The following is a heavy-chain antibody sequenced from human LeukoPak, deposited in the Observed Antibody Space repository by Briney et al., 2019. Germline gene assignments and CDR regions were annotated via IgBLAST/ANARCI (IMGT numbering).Heavy chain of an antibody. J-gene: IGHJ4*02. CDR3: TRSDTAMVPTYDY. V-gene: IGHV1-69*13. D-gene: IGHD5-18*01. CDR2: IIPIFGTA. Sequence: SVKVSCKASGGTFSSYAISWVRQAPGQGLEWMGGIIPIFGTANYAQKFQGRVTITADESTSTAYMELSSLRSEDTAVYYCTRSDTAMVPTYDYWDQGTLVTVSS. CDR1: GGTFSSYA.